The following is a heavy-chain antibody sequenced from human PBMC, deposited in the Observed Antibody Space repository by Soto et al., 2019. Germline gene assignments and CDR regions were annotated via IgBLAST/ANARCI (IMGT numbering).Heavy chain of an antibody. CDR2: MYYDGST. CDR1: GDSINRYY. D-gene: IGHD7-27*01. J-gene: IGHJ3*02. V-gene: IGHV4-59*01. CDR3: ARDQGTGGRQAIDAFDI. Sequence: SETLSLTCTVSGDSINRYYWSWIRQPPGKGLEWIGYMYYDGSTNYNPSHKSRVTISRDTSNNQFSLKLYSVTAADTAVYYCARDQGTGGRQAIDAFDIWGQGTMVTVSS.